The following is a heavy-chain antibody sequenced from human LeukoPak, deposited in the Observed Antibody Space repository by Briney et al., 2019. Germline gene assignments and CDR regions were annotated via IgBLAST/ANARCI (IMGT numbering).Heavy chain of an antibody. Sequence: GESLKISCKGSGYTFTGYWIGWVRQMPGKGLEWMGLRNPADSDTGYSPSFQGQVTISVDKSINTAYLEWSSLKASDTAMYYCARHVSSSRVAYDVWGQGTMVTVSS. V-gene: IGHV5-51*01. CDR2: RNPADSDT. CDR1: GYTFTGYW. D-gene: IGHD2-2*01. J-gene: IGHJ3*01. CDR3: ARHVSSSRVAYDV.